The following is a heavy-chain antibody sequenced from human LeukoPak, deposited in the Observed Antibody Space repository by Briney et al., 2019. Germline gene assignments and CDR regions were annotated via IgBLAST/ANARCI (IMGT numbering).Heavy chain of an antibody. CDR3: AMTYYYDSSTDY. CDR1: GYSISSGYY. J-gene: IGHJ4*02. Sequence: PSETLSLTCTVSGYSISSGYYWGWIRQPPGKGLEWIGSIYHSGSTYYNPSLKSRVTISADTSKNQFSLKLSSVTAADTAVYYCAMTYYYDSSTDYWGQGTLVTVSS. D-gene: IGHD3-22*01. V-gene: IGHV4-38-2*02. CDR2: IYHSGST.